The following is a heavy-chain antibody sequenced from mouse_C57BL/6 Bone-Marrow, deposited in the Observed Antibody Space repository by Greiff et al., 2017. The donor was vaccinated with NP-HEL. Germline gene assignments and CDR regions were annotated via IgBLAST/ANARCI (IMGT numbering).Heavy chain of an antibody. CDR3: ARSGSNYAMDY. Sequence: VQLQQSGSELRSPGSSVKLSCKAFGSEVFTIAYLSGVRQKPGHGFEGIGGILPSIGRTFYGEKYEDKATLVADTLSNTAYLELNRLTSEASAIYYCARSGSNYAMDYGGQGTSVTVSS. CDR1: GSEVFTIAY. J-gene: IGHJ4*01. V-gene: IGHV15-2*01. CDR2: ILPSIGRT. D-gene: IGHD3-1*01.